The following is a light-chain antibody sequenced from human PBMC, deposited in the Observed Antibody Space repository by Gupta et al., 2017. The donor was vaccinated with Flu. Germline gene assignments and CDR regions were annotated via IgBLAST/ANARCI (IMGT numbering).Light chain of an antibody. J-gene: IGLJ1*01. CDR1: DLGDKY. V-gene: IGLV3-1*01. CDR2: QDT. CDR3: QTWDSTTGSV. Sequence: SYELTQPPSVSVSPGQTASITCSGDDLGDKYACWYQQKPGQSPLLVIYQDTERPSGIPERFSGSNSGNTATLTISGTQAIDEADYSCQTWDSTTGSVFGTGTKVTVL.